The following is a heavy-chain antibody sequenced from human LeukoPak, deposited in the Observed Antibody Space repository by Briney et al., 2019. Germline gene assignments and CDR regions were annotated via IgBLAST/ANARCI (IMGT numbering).Heavy chain of an antibody. Sequence: ASVKVSCKASGYTFTSYGISWVRQAPGQGLEWMGWISAYNGNTNYAQKLQGRVTMTTDTSTSTAYMELRSLRSDDTAVYYCARDDEKLVRWRIQLHRYYYYMDVWGKGTTVTVSS. V-gene: IGHV1-18*01. CDR3: ARDDEKLVRWRIQLHRYYYYMDV. CDR1: GYTFTSYG. D-gene: IGHD5-18*01. J-gene: IGHJ6*03. CDR2: ISAYNGNT.